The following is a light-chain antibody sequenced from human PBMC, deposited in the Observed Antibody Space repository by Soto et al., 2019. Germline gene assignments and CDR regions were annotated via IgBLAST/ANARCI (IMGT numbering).Light chain of an antibody. Sequence: QSVLTQPPSVSGAPGQRVTISCTGDSSNIGAGYDVHWYQQLPGTAPKLLISGNSNRPSGVPDRFSGSKSGTSASLAITGLQAEDEADYYCQSYDSSLSGRVFGTGTKVTVL. V-gene: IGLV1-40*01. CDR1: SSNIGAGYD. CDR3: QSYDSSLSGRV. J-gene: IGLJ1*01. CDR2: GNS.